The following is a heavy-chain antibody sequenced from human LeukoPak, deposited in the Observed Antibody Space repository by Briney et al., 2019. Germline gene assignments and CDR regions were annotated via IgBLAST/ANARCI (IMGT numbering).Heavy chain of an antibody. Sequence: SETLSLTCTVSGGSISSSSYYWGWIRQPPGKGLEWIGSIYYSGSTYYNPSLKSRVTISVDTSKNQFSLKLSSVTAADTAVCYCARRVANWNDHFDYWGQGTLVTVSS. CDR2: IYYSGST. CDR3: ARRVANWNDHFDY. D-gene: IGHD1-1*01. V-gene: IGHV4-39*01. CDR1: GGSISSSSYY. J-gene: IGHJ4*02.